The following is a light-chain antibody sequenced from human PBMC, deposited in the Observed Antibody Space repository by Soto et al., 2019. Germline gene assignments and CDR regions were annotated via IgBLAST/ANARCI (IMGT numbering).Light chain of an antibody. V-gene: IGLV1-44*01. CDR2: NND. Sequence: QSVLTQAPSASGTPGQRVTISCSGTSSNIGSNTVNWYQQLPGTAPKLLIYNNDQRPSGVPDRFSGSKSGTSASLAIGGRQSEDEADYYCAAWDDSLNGWVFGGGTKLTVL. J-gene: IGLJ3*02. CDR3: AAWDDSLNGWV. CDR1: SSNIGSNT.